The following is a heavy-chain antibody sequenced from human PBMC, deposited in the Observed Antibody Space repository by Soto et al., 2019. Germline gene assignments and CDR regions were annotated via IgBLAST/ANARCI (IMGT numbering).Heavy chain of an antibody. CDR2: INPNSGGT. D-gene: IGHD6-13*01. J-gene: IGHJ4*02. V-gene: IGHV1-2*04. CDR1: GYTFTGYY. CDR3: ARDGLGAAGRFLEY. Sequence: ASVKVSCKASGYTFTGYYMHWVRQAPGQGLEWMGWINPNSGGTNYAQKFQGWVTMTRDTSISTAYMELSRLRSDDTAVYYCARDGLGAAGRFLEYWGQGTLVTVSS.